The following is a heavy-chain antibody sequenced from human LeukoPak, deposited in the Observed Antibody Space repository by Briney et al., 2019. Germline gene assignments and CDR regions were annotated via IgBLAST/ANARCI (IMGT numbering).Heavy chain of an antibody. Sequence: ASVNVSCKASGYTFTSYDTNWVRQATGQGLEWMGWMNPNSGNTGYAQKFQGRVTMTRNTSISTAYMELSSLRSEDTAVYYCARGLFESPAPGMDVWGQGTTVTVSS. V-gene: IGHV1-8*01. J-gene: IGHJ6*02. CDR2: MNPNSGNT. CDR3: ARGLFESPAPGMDV. CDR1: GYTFTSYD.